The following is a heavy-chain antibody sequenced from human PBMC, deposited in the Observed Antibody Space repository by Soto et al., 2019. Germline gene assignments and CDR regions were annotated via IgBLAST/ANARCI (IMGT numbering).Heavy chain of an antibody. CDR2: FFITGGT. V-gene: IGHV4-4*07. D-gene: IGHD1-1*01. CDR3: ARPLAGTRENWFDP. J-gene: IGHJ5*02. Sequence: SETLSLTCSLSGSLTSVTNYYWAWIRQPAGKGLEWIGRFFITGGTKVNPSLRSRATMSLDASKNHFSLRLTSVTAADTAIYYCARPLAGTRENWFDPWGQGILVTVSS. CDR1: GSLTSVTNYY.